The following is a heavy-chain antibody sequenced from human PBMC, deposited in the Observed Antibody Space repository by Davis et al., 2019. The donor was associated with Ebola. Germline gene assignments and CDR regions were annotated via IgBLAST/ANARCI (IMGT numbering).Heavy chain of an antibody. D-gene: IGHD2-21*01. CDR2: ISGSGGST. J-gene: IGHJ4*02. V-gene: IGHV3-23*01. CDR1: GFTFSSYA. Sequence: PGGSLRLSCAASGFTFSSYAMSWVRQAPGKGLEWVSAISGSGGSTYYADSVKGRFAISKDTSENTLYLQMNSLRAEDTAVYYCARAVSLCGGDCGYFDNWGPGTLVTVSS. CDR3: ARAVSLCGGDCGYFDN.